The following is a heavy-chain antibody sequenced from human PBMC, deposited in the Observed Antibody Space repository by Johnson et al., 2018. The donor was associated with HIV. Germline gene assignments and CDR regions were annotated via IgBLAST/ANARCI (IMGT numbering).Heavy chain of an antibody. J-gene: IGHJ3*02. V-gene: IGHV3-66*01. CDR3: ARDLGPNGRGAFDM. D-gene: IGHD1-1*01. CDR1: GFSVSYNY. CDR2: ISSGGVT. Sequence: EQLVVSGGGLVQPGGSLRLSCAVSGFSVSYNYMSWVRQAPGKGLEWVAVISSGGVTYYIHSVKGRFTISRDSSKNTLYLQMNSLRAEDTAVYYCARDLGPNGRGAFDMWGRGTMVTVSS.